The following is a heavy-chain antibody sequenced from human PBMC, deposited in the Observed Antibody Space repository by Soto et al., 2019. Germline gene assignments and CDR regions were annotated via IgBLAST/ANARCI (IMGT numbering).Heavy chain of an antibody. CDR2: ISNSGAT. J-gene: IGHJ2*01. Sequence: LCGGSISSNSNRWSWIRQPPGQGLEWIGYISNSGATYYNPSLKSRVAISADTSKNQFSLNLNSVTAADTAVYYCARGSLNAVWYFDLWGRGTQVTVSS. V-gene: IGHV4-31*02. CDR3: ARGSLNAVWYFDL. D-gene: IGHD2-8*01. CDR1: GGSISSNSNR.